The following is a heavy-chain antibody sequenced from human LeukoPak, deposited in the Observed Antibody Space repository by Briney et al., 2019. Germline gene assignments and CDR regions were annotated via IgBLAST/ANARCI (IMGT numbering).Heavy chain of an antibody. V-gene: IGHV3-30*19. Sequence: GGSLRLSCAASGFTFSTYGMHWVRQAPGKGLEWVAVISYDGSNKYYADSVKGRFTISRDNSKNTLYLQMNSLRAEDTAVYYCARGEYVPFDYWGQGTLVTVSS. CDR1: GFTFSTYG. J-gene: IGHJ4*02. CDR2: ISYDGSNK. D-gene: IGHD3-10*02. CDR3: ARGEYVPFDY.